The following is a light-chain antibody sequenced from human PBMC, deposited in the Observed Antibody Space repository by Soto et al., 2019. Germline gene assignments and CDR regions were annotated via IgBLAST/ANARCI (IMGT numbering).Light chain of an antibody. Sequence: DIQMTQSLSTLSASVGDRVTITCRAIQSISSWLAWYQQKPGKAPKLLIYKASSLESGVPSRFSGSGSGTEFTLTISSLQPDDFATYYCQQYNSYAGTFGQGTKLEIK. CDR1: QSISSW. CDR2: KAS. J-gene: IGKJ2*02. CDR3: QQYNSYAGT. V-gene: IGKV1-5*03.